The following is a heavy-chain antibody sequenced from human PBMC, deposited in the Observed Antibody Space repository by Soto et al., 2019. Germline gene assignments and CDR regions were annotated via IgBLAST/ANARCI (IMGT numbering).Heavy chain of an antibody. J-gene: IGHJ3*02. D-gene: IGHD6-13*01. CDR2: FYYGGSS. CDR3: ARGLVSRSSLDAFDI. Sequence: PSETLSLTCTVSGGAVRGDNYYWNWIRETPGKGLEWIGYFYYGGSSNYNPSLQSRVTISADTSKSQFSLNLSSVTAADTAMYYCARGLVSRSSLDAFDIWGQGIMVTVSS. V-gene: IGHV4-61*01. CDR1: GGAVRGDNYY.